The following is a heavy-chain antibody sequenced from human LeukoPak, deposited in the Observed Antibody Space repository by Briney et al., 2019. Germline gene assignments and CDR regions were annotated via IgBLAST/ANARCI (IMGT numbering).Heavy chain of an antibody. J-gene: IGHJ4*02. CDR2: IIPILGIA. Sequence: SVKVSCKASGGTFSSYAISWVRQAPGQGLEWMGRIIPILGIANYAQKFQGRVTVTADKSTSTAYMELSSLRSEDTAVYYCARAEGSDYWGQGTLVTVSS. V-gene: IGHV1-69*04. CDR3: ARAEGSDY. CDR1: GGTFSSYA.